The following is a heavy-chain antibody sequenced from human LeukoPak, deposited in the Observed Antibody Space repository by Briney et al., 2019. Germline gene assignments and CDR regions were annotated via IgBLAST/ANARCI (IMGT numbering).Heavy chain of an antibody. CDR1: GGSISSYY. J-gene: IGHJ5*02. Sequence: SETLSLTCTVSGGSISSYYWSWIRQPAGKGLEWIGYIYYSGSTNYNPSLKSRVTISVDTSKNQFSLKLSSVTAADTAVYYCVREGIFGVVIADNWFDPWGQGTLVTVSS. D-gene: IGHD3-3*01. CDR3: VREGIFGVVIADNWFDP. CDR2: IYYSGST. V-gene: IGHV4-59*01.